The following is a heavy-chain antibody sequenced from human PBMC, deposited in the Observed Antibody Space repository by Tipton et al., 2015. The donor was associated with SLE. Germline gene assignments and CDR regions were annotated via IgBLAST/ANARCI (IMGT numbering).Heavy chain of an antibody. D-gene: IGHD6-25*01. CDR3: ARRYAATAPFDY. J-gene: IGHJ4*02. CDR1: GYSFTSYW. CDR2: IYPGASDT. Sequence: QSGPEVKKPGESLKISCKGSGYSFTSYWIGWVRQMPGKGLEWMGIIYPGASDTRYSPSFQGQATISAETSIGTAYLQWISLKASDTAMYYCARRYAATAPFDYWGQGTLVTVSS. V-gene: IGHV5-51*01.